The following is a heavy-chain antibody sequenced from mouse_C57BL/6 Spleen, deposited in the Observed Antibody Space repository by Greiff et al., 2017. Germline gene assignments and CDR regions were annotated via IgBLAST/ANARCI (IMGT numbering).Heavy chain of an antibody. J-gene: IGHJ2*01. V-gene: IGHV1-52*01. D-gene: IGHD2-3*01. CDR1: GYTFTSYW. CDR3: ARDGYYEVDY. CDR2: IDPSDSET. Sequence: QVQLQQPGAELVRPGSSVKLSCKASGYTFTSYWMHWVKQRPIQGLEWIGNIDPSDSETHYNQKFKDKATLTVDKSSSTAYMQLSSLTSEDSAVXYCARDGYYEVDYWGQGTTLTVSS.